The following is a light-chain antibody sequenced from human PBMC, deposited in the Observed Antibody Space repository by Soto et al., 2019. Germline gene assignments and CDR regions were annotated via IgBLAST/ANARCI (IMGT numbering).Light chain of an antibody. J-gene: IGKJ1*01. CDR1: QTISSW. V-gene: IGKV1-5*03. CDR3: QHYNSYSEA. Sequence: DIQMTQSPSTLSGSVGDRVTMACRASQTISSWLAWYQQQPGKAPKLLIYKASTLKSGVPSRFSGSGSGTEFTLTISSLQPDGFATYYCQHYNSYSEAFGQGTKVDIK. CDR2: KAS.